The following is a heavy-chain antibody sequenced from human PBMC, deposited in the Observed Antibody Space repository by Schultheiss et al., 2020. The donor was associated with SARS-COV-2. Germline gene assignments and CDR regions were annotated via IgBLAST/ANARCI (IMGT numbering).Heavy chain of an antibody. Sequence: GGSLRLSCAASGFTFSSYNMHWVRQAPGKGLEFVASIRSSGRDIYYADSMQGRFTVSRDNANNSLYLQMHSLRVEDTAVYYCARDVGETWIQLWKPYYYGMDVWGQGTTVTVSS. D-gene: IGHD5-18*01. V-gene: IGHV3-21*01. CDR2: IRSSGRDI. CDR3: ARDVGETWIQLWKPYYYGMDV. J-gene: IGHJ6*02. CDR1: GFTFSSYN.